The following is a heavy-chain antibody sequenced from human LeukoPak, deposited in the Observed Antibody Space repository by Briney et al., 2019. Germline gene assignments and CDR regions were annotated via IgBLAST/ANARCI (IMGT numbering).Heavy chain of an antibody. CDR2: INTNTGNP. V-gene: IGHV7-4-1*02. CDR1: GYTFTSYA. CDR3: SRGGEGMVAPSY. J-gene: IGHJ4*02. Sequence: GASVKVSCKASGYTFTSYALHWVRQVPGQGLKRGGWINTNTGNPTYAQGFTGRFVFSLGTSVSTAYLQISSLTAEDTAVYYCSRGGEGMVAPSYWGQGTLVTVSS. D-gene: IGHD1-26*01.